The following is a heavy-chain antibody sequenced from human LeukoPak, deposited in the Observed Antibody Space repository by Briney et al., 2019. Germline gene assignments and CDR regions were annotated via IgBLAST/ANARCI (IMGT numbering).Heavy chain of an antibody. J-gene: IGHJ4*02. CDR3: ARDGNYYDSSGYYVYYFDY. Sequence: GGSLRLSCAASGFTFSSYAMHWVRQAPGKGLEWVAVISYDGSNKYYADSVKGRFTTSRDNSKNTLYLQMNSLRAEDTSVYYCARDGNYYDSSGYYVYYFDYRGQGTLVTVSS. V-gene: IGHV3-30-3*01. CDR1: GFTFSSYA. D-gene: IGHD3-22*01. CDR2: ISYDGSNK.